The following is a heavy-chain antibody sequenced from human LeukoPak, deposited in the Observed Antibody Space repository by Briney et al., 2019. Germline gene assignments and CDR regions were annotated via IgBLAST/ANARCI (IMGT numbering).Heavy chain of an antibody. CDR1: GGSFSGYY. V-gene: IGHV4-34*01. D-gene: IGHD2-2*01. J-gene: IGHJ4*02. CDR3: AREGYLGSSTSCYFGGSCYSTDPFDY. CDR2: INHSGST. Sequence: SSETLSLTCAVYGGSFSGYYWSWIRQPPGKGLEWIGEINHSGSTNYNPSLKSRVTISVDTSKNQFSLKLSSVTAADTAVYYCAREGYLGSSTSCYFGGSCYSTDPFDYWGQGTLVTVSS.